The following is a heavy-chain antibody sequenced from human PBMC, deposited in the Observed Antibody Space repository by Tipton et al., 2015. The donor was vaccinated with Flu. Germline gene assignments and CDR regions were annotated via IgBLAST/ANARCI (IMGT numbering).Heavy chain of an antibody. Sequence: SLRLSCAASGFTLSNYWMHWLRQAPGKGLVWVSRINTDGSSINYADSVKGRFTISRDNAKNTLYLQMNSLRAEDTAVYYCAKSLYGGMDVWGQGTTVTVSS. CDR1: GFTLSNYW. CDR2: INTDGSSI. D-gene: IGHD3-10*01. J-gene: IGHJ6*02. CDR3: AKSLYGGMDV. V-gene: IGHV3-74*01.